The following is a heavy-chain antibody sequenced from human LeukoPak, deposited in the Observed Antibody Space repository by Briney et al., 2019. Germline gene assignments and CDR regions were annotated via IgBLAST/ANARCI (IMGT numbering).Heavy chain of an antibody. CDR1: GGSISSYY. Sequence: SETLSLTCTVSGGSISSYYWSWIRQPAGKGLEWIGRIYTSGSTNYNPSLKSRVTMSVDTSKNQFSLKLSSVTAADTAVYYCARDGYSYGEPHWYFGLWGRGTLVTVSS. D-gene: IGHD5-18*01. CDR3: ARDGYSYGEPHWYFGL. J-gene: IGHJ2*01. V-gene: IGHV4-4*07. CDR2: IYTSGST.